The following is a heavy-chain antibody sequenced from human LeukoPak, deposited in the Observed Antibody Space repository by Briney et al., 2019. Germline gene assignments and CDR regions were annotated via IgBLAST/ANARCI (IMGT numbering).Heavy chain of an antibody. Sequence: GRSPRLSCAASGFTFSSYGMHWVRQAPGKGLEWVAVISYDGSNKYYADSVKGRFTISRDNSKNTLYLQMSSLRAEDTAVYYCARDNDIVVVPAALFPDYWGQGTLVTVSS. CDR1: GFTFSSYG. J-gene: IGHJ4*02. V-gene: IGHV3-30*03. CDR2: ISYDGSNK. D-gene: IGHD2-2*01. CDR3: ARDNDIVVVPAALFPDY.